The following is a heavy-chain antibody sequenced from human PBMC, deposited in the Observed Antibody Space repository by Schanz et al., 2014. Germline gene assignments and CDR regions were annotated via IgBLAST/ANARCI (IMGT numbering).Heavy chain of an antibody. Sequence: QVQLQESGPGLVKPSETLSLTCTVSGGSISSFYWSWIRQPAGKGLEWIGRIYTNGSTKYNPSLKSRVTMSVDTSKTRFSRKLSSVTAADTAVYYCARGGYCSRTSCYFKGGWFDPWGQGTLVTVSS. CDR2: IYTNGST. D-gene: IGHD2-2*01. V-gene: IGHV4-4*07. CDR1: GGSISSFY. CDR3: ARGGYCSRTSCYFKGGWFDP. J-gene: IGHJ5*02.